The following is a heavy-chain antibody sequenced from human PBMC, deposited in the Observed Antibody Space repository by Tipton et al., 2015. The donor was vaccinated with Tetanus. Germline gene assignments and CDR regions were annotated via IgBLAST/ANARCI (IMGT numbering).Heavy chain of an antibody. Sequence: AASGFTFSSYEMNWVRQAPGKGLEWVSYISSSGSTIYYADSVKGRFTISRDNAKNSLYLQMNSLRAEDTAVYYCARDPSTAMADPHYWGQGTLVTVSS. V-gene: IGHV3-48*03. CDR2: ISSSGSTI. D-gene: IGHD5-18*01. J-gene: IGHJ4*02. CDR3: ARDPSTAMADPHY. CDR1: GFTFSSYE.